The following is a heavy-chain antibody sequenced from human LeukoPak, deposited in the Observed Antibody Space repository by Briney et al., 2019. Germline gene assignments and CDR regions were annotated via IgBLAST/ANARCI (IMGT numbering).Heavy chain of an antibody. CDR1: GFTFSGSA. CDR3: TRPPRGAWYFDL. Sequence: GGSLRLSCAASGFTFSGSAMHWVRQASGKGLEWVGRIRSKANSYATAYAASVKGRFTISRDDSKNTAYLQMNSLKTEDTAVYYCTRPPRGAWYFDLWGRGTLVTVSS. J-gene: IGHJ2*01. CDR2: IRSKANSYAT. D-gene: IGHD3-10*01. V-gene: IGHV3-73*01.